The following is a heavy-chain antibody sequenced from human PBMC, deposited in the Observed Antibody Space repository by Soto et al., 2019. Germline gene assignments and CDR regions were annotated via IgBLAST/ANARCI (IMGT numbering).Heavy chain of an antibody. CDR2: INSDGSRT. J-gene: IGHJ3*01. CDR3: FWLRSKTLGGGGAFAF. Sequence: EVQLVESGGDLVQPGGSLRLSCAASGFTFSTYWMHWVRQVPGKGLGWVSRINSDGSRTRYADSVKGRFTISRDNTKNRLYLRKGSLRTEDTAVSYCFWLRSKTLGGGGAFAFWGQGTMVTVSS. CDR1: GFTFSTYW. D-gene: IGHD5-12*01. V-gene: IGHV3-74*01.